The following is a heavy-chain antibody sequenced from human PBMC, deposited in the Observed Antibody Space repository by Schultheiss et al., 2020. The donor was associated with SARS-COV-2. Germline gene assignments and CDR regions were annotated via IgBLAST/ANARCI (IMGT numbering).Heavy chain of an antibody. V-gene: IGHV4-38-2*02. CDR3: ARVYAAGTGGGWFDP. CDR2: IFHGGIT. D-gene: IGHD6-19*01. CDR1: GYSFSSSHY. Sequence: SETLSLTCTVSGYSFSSSHYWGWIRQPPGKGLEWIGKIFHGGITYYNPSLKSRVTISMDTSANQFSLQLSSVTAAETAVYYCARVYAAGTGGGWFDPWGQGTLVTVSS. J-gene: IGHJ5*02.